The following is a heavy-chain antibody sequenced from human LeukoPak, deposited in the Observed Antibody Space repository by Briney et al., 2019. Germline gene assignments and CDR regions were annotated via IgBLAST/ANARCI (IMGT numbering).Heavy chain of an antibody. CDR2: IIPIFGTA. CDR3: ARPLAGYSYGYWVFDY. CDR1: GGTFSSYA. V-gene: IGHV1-69*05. J-gene: IGHJ4*02. Sequence: SVKVSCKASGGTFSSYAISWVRQAPGQGLEWMGRIIPIFGTANYAQKFQGRVTITTDESTSTAYMELSSLRSDDTAVYYCARPLAGYSYGYWVFDYWGQGTLVTVSS. D-gene: IGHD5-18*01.